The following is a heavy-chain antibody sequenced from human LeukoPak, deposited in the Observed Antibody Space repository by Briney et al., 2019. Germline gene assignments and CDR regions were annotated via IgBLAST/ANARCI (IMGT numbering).Heavy chain of an antibody. D-gene: IGHD3-10*01. Sequence: GESLKISCKGSGYSFTSYWIGWVRQMPGKGLEWMGIIYPGDSDTRYSPSFQGQVTISADKSISTAYLQWSSLKASDTAVYYCARPHYGSGILKYYYGMDVWGQGTTVTVSS. CDR2: IYPGDSDT. J-gene: IGHJ6*02. CDR1: GYSFTSYW. CDR3: ARPHYGSGILKYYYGMDV. V-gene: IGHV5-51*01.